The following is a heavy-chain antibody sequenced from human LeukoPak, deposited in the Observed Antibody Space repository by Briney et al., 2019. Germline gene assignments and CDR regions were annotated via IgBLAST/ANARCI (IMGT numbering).Heavy chain of an antibody. V-gene: IGHV3-21*01. D-gene: IGHD6-19*01. J-gene: IGHJ6*03. CDR3: AKSSGWNYYYYYMDV. CDR1: GFTFSNYG. CDR2: ISSSSSYI. Sequence: PGGSLRLSCAGSGFTFSNYGMNWVRQAPGKGLEWVSSISSSSSYIYYADSVKGRFTISRDNAKNSLYLQMNSLRAEDTAVYYCAKSSGWNYYYYYMDVWGKGTTVIASS.